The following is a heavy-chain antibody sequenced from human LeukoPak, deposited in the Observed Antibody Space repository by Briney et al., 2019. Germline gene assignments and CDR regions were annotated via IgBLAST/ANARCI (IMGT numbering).Heavy chain of an antibody. V-gene: IGHV4-59*01. D-gene: IGHD3-22*01. CDR3: ARVRFYDTTGYSTSYYLDY. CDR1: GGSIDSYY. CDR2: THYSGTG. Sequence: SETLSLTCTVSGGSIDSYYWSWIRQPPGKGLEWIGYTHYSGTGNYNPSPKSRVTISIDTSKNRFSLRLTSVTAADTAVYYCARVRFYDTTGYSTSYYLDYWGQGALVTVSS. J-gene: IGHJ4*02.